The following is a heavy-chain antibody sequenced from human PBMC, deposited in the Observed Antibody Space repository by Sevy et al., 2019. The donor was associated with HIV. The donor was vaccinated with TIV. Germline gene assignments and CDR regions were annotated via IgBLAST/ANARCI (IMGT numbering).Heavy chain of an antibody. CDR1: GFTFSNAW. Sequence: GGSLRLSCAASGFTFSNAWMSWVRQAPGKGLEWVGRIKSKTDGGTTDYAAPVKGRFTISRDDSKNTLYLQMNSLKTEGTAIYFFSTDSKKRGLSALLDFWGQGTLVTVSS. V-gene: IGHV3-15*01. CDR3: STDSKKRGLSALLDF. CDR2: IKSKTDGGTT. D-gene: IGHD3-10*01. J-gene: IGHJ4*02.